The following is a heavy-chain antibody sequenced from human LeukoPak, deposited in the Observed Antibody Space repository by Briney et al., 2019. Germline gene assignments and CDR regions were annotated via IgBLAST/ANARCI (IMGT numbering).Heavy chain of an antibody. CDR1: GFTFSSYA. J-gene: IGHJ3*02. CDR2: ISGSGGST. D-gene: IGHD3-22*01. CDR3: AKDIEDSSGYYSYAFDI. V-gene: IGHV3-23*01. Sequence: GGSLSLSCAASGFTFSSYAMSWVRQAPGKGLEWVSAISGSGGSTYYADSVKGRFTISRDNSKNTLYLQMNSLRAEDTAVYYCAKDIEDSSGYYSYAFDIWGQGTMVTVSS.